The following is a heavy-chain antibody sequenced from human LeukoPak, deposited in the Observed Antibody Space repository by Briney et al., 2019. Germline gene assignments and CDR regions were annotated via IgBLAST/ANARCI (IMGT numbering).Heavy chain of an antibody. V-gene: IGHV4-34*01. CDR3: ARGGYGGNSTLRYFDY. J-gene: IGHJ4*02. Sequence: SETLSLTCAVYGGSFSGYYWSWIRQPPGKGLEWIGEINHSGSTNYNPSLKSRVTISVDTSKNQFSLKLGSVTAADTAVYYCARGGYGGNSTLRYFDYWGQGTLVTVSS. CDR2: INHSGST. D-gene: IGHD4-23*01. CDR1: GGSFSGYY.